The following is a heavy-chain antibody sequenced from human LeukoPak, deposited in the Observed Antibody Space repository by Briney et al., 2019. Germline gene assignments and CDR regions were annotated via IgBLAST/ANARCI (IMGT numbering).Heavy chain of an antibody. D-gene: IGHD7-27*01. CDR2: INPNSGGT. J-gene: IGHJ3*02. CDR3: ARGSWGSRFGAFDI. CDR1: GYTFIGYY. Sequence: ASVKVSCKASGYTFIGYYMHWVRQAPGQGLEWMGWINPNSGGTNYAQKFQGRVTMTRDTSISTAYMELSRLRSDDTAVYYCARGSWGSRFGAFDIWGQGTMVTVSS. V-gene: IGHV1-2*02.